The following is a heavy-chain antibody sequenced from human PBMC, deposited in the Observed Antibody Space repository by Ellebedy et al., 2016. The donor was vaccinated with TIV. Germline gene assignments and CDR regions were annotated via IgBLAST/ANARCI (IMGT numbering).Heavy chain of an antibody. Sequence: GGSLRLSCAASGFTFSSHWMSWVRQAPGKGLEWVANINEDGSTKYYVDSVKGRFTISRDNAKNSLYLQMNSLRGEDTAVYYCARIASSVLDCWGQGSLVSVSS. CDR1: GFTFSSHW. CDR2: INEDGSTK. D-gene: IGHD3/OR15-3a*01. J-gene: IGHJ4*02. V-gene: IGHV3-7*01. CDR3: ARIASSVLDC.